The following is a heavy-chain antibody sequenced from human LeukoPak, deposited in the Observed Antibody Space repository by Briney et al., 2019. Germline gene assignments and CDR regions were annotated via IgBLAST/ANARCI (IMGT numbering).Heavy chain of an antibody. Sequence: GTSVKVSCKASGGTFSTYAISWVRQAPGQGLEWVGRIVPILGTANYAQNFQGRVTITADRSTTTDYMELSSLRSEDTAVYYCARAISPRRQQLPPYYYYCGMDVWGQGTTVTVSS. D-gene: IGHD6-13*01. V-gene: IGHV1-69*04. CDR3: ARAISPRRQQLPPYYYYCGMDV. J-gene: IGHJ6*02. CDR1: GGTFSTYA. CDR2: IVPILGTA.